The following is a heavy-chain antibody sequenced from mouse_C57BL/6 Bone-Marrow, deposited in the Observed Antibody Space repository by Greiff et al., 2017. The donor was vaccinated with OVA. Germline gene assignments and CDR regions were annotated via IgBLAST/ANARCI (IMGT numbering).Heavy chain of an antibody. CDR3: ARSNYYGSSPWYFDY. J-gene: IGHJ2*01. CDR2: ISYSGST. Sequence: EVKVVESGPGLAKPSQTLSLTCSVTGYSITSDYWNWIRKFPGNKLEYMGYISYSGSTYYNPSLKSRISITRDTSKNQYYLQLKSVTTEDTATYYCARSNYYGSSPWYFDYWGQGTTLTVSS. CDR1: GYSITSDY. D-gene: IGHD1-1*01. V-gene: IGHV3-8*01.